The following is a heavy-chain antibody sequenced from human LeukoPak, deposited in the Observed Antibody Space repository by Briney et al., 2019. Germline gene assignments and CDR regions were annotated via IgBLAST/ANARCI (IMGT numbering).Heavy chain of an antibody. CDR3: ARVAYVMDV. V-gene: IGHV1-3*01. D-gene: IGHD2-8*01. J-gene: IGHJ6*02. CDR2: ISAGNI. CDR1: GYTFSDYP. Sequence: GASVKVSCTASGYTFSDYPMHWLRRAPGQRFEWMGWISAGNIKYSQNFQDRINITRDTSASTVNMELSSLTSADTAVYYCARVAYVMDVWGQGTTVVVSS.